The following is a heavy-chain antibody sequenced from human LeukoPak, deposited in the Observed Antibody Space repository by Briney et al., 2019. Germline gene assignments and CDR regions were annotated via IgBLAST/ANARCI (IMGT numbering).Heavy chain of an antibody. V-gene: IGHV3-66*02. Sequence: GGSLRLSCAASGFTVSSNYMSWVRQAPGEGLEWVSVIYSGGSTYYADSAKGRFTISRDNSKNTLYLQMNSLRAEDTAVYYCARGSQTSGSYYCFDYWGQGTLVTVSS. CDR1: GFTVSSNY. CDR2: IYSGGST. J-gene: IGHJ4*02. CDR3: ARGSQTSGSYYCFDY. D-gene: IGHD1-26*01.